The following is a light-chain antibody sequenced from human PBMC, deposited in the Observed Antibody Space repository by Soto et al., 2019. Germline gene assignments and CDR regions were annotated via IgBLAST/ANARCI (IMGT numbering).Light chain of an antibody. J-gene: IGKJ2*01. Sequence: DIVMTQSPDSLAVSLGERATINCKSSQSVLYSSNNKNYLAWYQPKPGQPPKLLIYWASTRESGVPDRFSGSGSGTDFTLTISSLQAEDVAVYYCQHYYSTPYTFGQGTKLEIK. CDR2: WAS. V-gene: IGKV4-1*01. CDR1: QSVLYSSNNKNY. CDR3: QHYYSTPYT.